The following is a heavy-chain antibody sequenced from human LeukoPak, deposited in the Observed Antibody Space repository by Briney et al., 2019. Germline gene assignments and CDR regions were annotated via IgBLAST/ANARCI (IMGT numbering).Heavy chain of an antibody. D-gene: IGHD6-19*01. CDR1: GFTFSNYW. CDR3: ARDAGYNSGWYYSY. CDR2: IKQDGGEK. V-gene: IGHV3-7*01. Sequence: RSGGSLRLTCAASGFTFSNYWMTWVRQAPGKGLEWVANIKQDGGEKYYVDSVKGRFTISRDNAKNSLYLQMNTLRAEDTAVYYCARDAGYNSGWYYSYGGQGTLVTVSS. J-gene: IGHJ4*02.